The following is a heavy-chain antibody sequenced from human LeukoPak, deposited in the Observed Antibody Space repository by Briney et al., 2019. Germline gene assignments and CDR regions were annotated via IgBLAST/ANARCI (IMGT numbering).Heavy chain of an antibody. J-gene: IGHJ3*02. CDR3: ARRMATIRAFDI. D-gene: IGHD5-24*01. CDR2: IYTSGST. V-gene: IGHV4-4*07. CDR1: GGSISSYY. Sequence: SETLSLTGTVSGGSISSYYWSWIRQPAGKGLEWIGRIYTSGSTNYNPSLKSRVTMSVDTSKNQFSLKLSSVTAADTAVYYCARRMATIRAFDIWGQGTMVTVSS.